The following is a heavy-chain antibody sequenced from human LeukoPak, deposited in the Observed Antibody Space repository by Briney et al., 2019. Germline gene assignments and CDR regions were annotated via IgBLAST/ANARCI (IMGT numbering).Heavy chain of an antibody. CDR1: GGTFRSYA. CDR2: IIPIFGTA. CDR3: ARNYCSSTSCRYWFDP. J-gene: IGHJ5*02. V-gene: IGHV1-69*05. D-gene: IGHD2-2*01. Sequence: SVKVSCKASGGTFRSYAISWVRQAPGQGLEWMGRIIPIFGTANYAQKFQGRVTITTDESTSTAYMELSSLRSEDTAVYYCARNYCSSTSCRYWFDPWGQGTLVTVSS.